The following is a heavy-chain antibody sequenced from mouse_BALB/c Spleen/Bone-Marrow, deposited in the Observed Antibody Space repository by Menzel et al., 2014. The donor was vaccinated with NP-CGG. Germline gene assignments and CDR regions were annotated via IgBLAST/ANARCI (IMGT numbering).Heavy chain of an antibody. CDR2: IIGGTGGT. D-gene: IGHD1-1*01. V-gene: IGHV1-77*01. CDR3: ARPLYGSSFAWFAY. CDR1: GFTFSNSY. Sequence: QVHVKQSGGEVAKPGTSVKLSCKTSGFTFSNSYISWLKLKPGQSLEWIAWIIGGTGGTTYNQKFTGKAQLTVDTSSNTAYIQLSSLTTEDSAIYYCARPLYGSSFAWFAYWGQGTLVTVSA. J-gene: IGHJ3*01.